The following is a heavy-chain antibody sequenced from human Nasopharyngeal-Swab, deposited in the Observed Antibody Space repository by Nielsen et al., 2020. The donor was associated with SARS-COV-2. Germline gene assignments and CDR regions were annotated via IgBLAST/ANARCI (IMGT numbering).Heavy chain of an antibody. J-gene: IGHJ4*02. V-gene: IGHV3-48*03. CDR2: ISSSGSTI. D-gene: IGHD5-12*01. Sequence: GGSLRLSCAASGFIFSSYEMNWVRQAPGKGLEWVSYISSSGSTIYYADSVKGRFTISRDNAKNSLYLQMNSLRAEDTAVYYCARSDYSGYDLYFDYWGQGTLVTVSS. CDR3: ARSDYSGYDLYFDY. CDR1: GFIFSSYE.